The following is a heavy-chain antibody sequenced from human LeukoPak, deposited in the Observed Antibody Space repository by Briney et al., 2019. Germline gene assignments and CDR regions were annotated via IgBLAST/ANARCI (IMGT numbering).Heavy chain of an antibody. V-gene: IGHV3-48*02. D-gene: IGHD3-10*01. Sequence: GGSLRLSCAASGFTFSSYSMNWVRQAPGKGLEWVSYISSDSRTIYYADSVKGRFTISRDNAKNSLYLQMESLRDEDTAVYYCARYGSGTSYITNYFDYWGQGTLVTVSS. CDR1: GFTFSSYS. J-gene: IGHJ4*02. CDR3: ARYGSGTSYITNYFDY. CDR2: ISSDSRTI.